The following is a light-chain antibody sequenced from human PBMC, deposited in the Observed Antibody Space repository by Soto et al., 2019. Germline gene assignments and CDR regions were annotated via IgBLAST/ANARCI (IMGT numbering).Light chain of an antibody. Sequence: DIQMTQSPSSLSASVGDRVTITCRASQTISTYLNWYQQKPGKGPRLLIYDASSLLSGVPSRFSGSGSGTDFTLTIASLQPEDFSTYYCQQSDSTPYTFGQGTKVEI. J-gene: IGKJ2*01. V-gene: IGKV1-39*01. CDR3: QQSDSTPYT. CDR1: QTISTY. CDR2: DAS.